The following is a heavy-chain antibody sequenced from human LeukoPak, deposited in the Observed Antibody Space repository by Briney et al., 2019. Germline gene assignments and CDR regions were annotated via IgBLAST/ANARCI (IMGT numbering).Heavy chain of an antibody. D-gene: IGHD3-22*01. Sequence: SETLSLTCIVSGGSISNYYWSWLRQPAGKGLEWIGRIYSSGSTNYNPSLKSRITVSVDTSKNQFSLKLSSVTAADTAVYYCATEGDSSGYHYCFDYWGQGPLVSVSS. CDR2: IYSSGST. V-gene: IGHV4-4*07. CDR1: GGSISNYY. CDR3: ATEGDSSGYHYCFDY. J-gene: IGHJ4*02.